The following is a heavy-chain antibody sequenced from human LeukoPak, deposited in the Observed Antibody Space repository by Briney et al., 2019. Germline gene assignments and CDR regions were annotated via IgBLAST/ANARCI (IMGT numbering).Heavy chain of an antibody. CDR3: ARGGFNYGDYGLDY. J-gene: IGHJ4*02. D-gene: IGHD4-17*01. CDR2: IYYSGST. V-gene: IGHV4-59*01. CDR1: GGSISSYY. Sequence: SETLSLTCTVSGGSISSYYWSWIRQPPGKGLEWIGYIYYSGSTDYNPSLKSRVTISVDTSKNQFSLKLSSVTAAGTAVYYCARGGFNYGDYGLDYWGQGTLVTVSS.